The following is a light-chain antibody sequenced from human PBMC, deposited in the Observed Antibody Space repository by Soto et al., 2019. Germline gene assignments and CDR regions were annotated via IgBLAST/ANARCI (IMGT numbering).Light chain of an antibody. V-gene: IGLV2-14*01. Sequence: QSALTQPASVSGSPGQWITISCTGTSSDIGYYNYVSWYQQDPGKAPKLIIYEVSNRPSGVSNRFSGSKSGNTASLTISGLQAEDEADYYCSSYTRSSTLVVFGGGIKLTVL. CDR3: SSYTRSSTLVV. CDR2: EVS. CDR1: SSDIGYYNY. J-gene: IGLJ3*02.